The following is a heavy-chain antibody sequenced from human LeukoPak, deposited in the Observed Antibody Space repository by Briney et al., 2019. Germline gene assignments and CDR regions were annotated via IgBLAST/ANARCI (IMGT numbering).Heavy chain of an antibody. CDR3: ARLNDFWSGYYFDY. J-gene: IGHJ4*02. Sequence: GGSLRLSCAASGFTFSSYWMSWVRQAPGKGLEGVANIKQDGSEKYYVDSVKGRFTISRDNAKNSLYLQMNSLRAEDTAVYYCARLNDFWSGYYFDYWGQGTLVTVSS. CDR2: IKQDGSEK. CDR1: GFTFSSYW. D-gene: IGHD3-3*01. V-gene: IGHV3-7*01.